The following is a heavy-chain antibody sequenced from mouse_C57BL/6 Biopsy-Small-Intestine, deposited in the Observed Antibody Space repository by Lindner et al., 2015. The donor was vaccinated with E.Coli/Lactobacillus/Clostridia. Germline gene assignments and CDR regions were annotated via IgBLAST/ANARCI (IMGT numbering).Heavy chain of an antibody. Sequence: VQLQESGGGLVKPGGSRKLSCAASGFTFSDYGMHWVRQAPEKGLEWVAYISSGSSTIYYADTVKGRFTISRDNAKNTLFLQMTSLRSDDTAMYYCARPFYYALDFWGQGTSVTVSS. CDR2: ISSGSSTI. J-gene: IGHJ4*01. V-gene: IGHV5-17*01. CDR3: ARPFYYALDF. CDR1: GFTFSDYG.